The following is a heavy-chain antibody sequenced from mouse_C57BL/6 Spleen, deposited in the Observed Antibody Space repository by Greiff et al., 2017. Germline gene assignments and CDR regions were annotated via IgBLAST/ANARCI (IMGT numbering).Heavy chain of an antibody. J-gene: IGHJ2*01. CDR2: IDPSDSYT. D-gene: IGHD2-4*01. CDR1: GYTFTSSW. V-gene: IGHV1-69*01. Sequence: VQLQQPGAELVMPGASVKLSCKASGYTFTSSWMHWVKQRPGQGLEWIGEIDPSDSYTNYNQKFKGKSTLTVDKSSSTAYMQLSSLTSEDSAVYYCARIYYDYTYYFDYWGQGTTLTVSS. CDR3: ARIYYDYTYYFDY.